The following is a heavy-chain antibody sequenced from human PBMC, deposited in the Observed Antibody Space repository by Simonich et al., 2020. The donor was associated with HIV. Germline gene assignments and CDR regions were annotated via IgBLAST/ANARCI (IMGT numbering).Heavy chain of an antibody. CDR2: IYFRGRT. D-gene: IGHD1-26*01. Sequence: QVQLQQWGAGLLKPSETLSLTCTVSGCFISSYYWSWIRHPPGKGLEWSGYIYFRGRTNCNTPLKSRVTIAVDTSKNQFSLRLSSVTAADTAVYYCARWGLYSGSYHGAFDIWGQGTMVTVSS. CDR1: GCFISSYY. V-gene: IGHV4-59*08. CDR3: ARWGLYSGSYHGAFDI. J-gene: IGHJ3*02.